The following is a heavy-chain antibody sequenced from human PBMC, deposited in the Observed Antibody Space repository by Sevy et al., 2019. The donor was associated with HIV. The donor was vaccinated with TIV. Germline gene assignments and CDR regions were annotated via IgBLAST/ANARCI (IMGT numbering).Heavy chain of an antibody. D-gene: IGHD3-3*01. CDR1: GYSFTSYW. V-gene: IGHV5-51*01. J-gene: IGHJ6*02. Sequence: GESLKISCKGSGYSFTSYWIGWVRQMPGKGLEWMGIIYPGDSDTRYSPSFQGQVTISADKSISTAYLQWSSLKASDTAMYYCATSRSGYSPWGYYGMDVWGQGTTVTVSS. CDR3: ATSRSGYSPWGYYGMDV. CDR2: IYPGDSDT.